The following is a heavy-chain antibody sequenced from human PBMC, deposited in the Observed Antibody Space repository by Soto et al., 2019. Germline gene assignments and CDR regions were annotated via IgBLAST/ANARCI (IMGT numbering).Heavy chain of an antibody. CDR3: ARDSTVTTGAKFDY. D-gene: IGHD4-17*01. Sequence: QVQLQESGPGLVKPSQTLSLTCTVSGGSISSGDYYWSWIRQPPGKGLEWIGYISYSGNTYYNPSLESRVTISVDTSKNQFSLRLSSVTAADTAVYYCARDSTVTTGAKFDYWGQGTLVTVSS. CDR2: ISYSGNT. J-gene: IGHJ4*02. CDR1: GGSISSGDYY. V-gene: IGHV4-30-4*01.